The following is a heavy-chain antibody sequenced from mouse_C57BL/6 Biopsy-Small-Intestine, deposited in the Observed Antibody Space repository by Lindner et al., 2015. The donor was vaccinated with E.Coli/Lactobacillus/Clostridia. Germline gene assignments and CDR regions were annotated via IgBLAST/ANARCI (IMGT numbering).Heavy chain of an antibody. J-gene: IGHJ1*03. CDR3: ARSGLHYFYMDV. Sequence: SVKVSCKTSGDTFDNFVISWVRQAPGQGLERMGRVIPILGIANYAQKFPGRVTITAEKSTSTAYMELSSLRSEDTAVYYCARSGLHYFYMDVWGKGTTLTVSA. V-gene: IGHV1-81*01. CDR1: GDTFDNFV. CDR2: VIPILGIA.